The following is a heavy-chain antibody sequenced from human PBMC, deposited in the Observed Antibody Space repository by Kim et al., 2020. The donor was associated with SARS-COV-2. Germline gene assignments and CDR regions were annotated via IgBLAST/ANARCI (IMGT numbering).Heavy chain of an antibody. J-gene: IGHJ4*02. CDR1: GDTFPTHW. CDR2: IYYGDTDA. Sequence: GESLKISCAASGDTFPTHWIAWVRQLPGKGLECMGLIYYGDTDATYIPAFEGQITISASRSANAAYLQWDSLKASDTGIYYCARSARLDEYYFDYWGQGT. D-gene: IGHD3-10*01. CDR3: ARSARLDEYYFDY. V-gene: IGHV5-51*01.